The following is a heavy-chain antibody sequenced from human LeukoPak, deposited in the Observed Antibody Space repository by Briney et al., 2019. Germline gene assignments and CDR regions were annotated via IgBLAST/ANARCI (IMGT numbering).Heavy chain of an antibody. J-gene: IGHJ4*02. V-gene: IGHV3-30*18. CDR1: GFTFSSYG. CDR2: ISYDGSNK. Sequence: GGSLRLSCAASGFTFSSYGMHWVRQAPGKGLEWGAVISYDGSNKYYADSVKGRFTISRDNSKNTLYLQMNSLRAEDTAVYYCAKDRGDPYYFDYWGQGTLVTVSS. CDR3: AKDRGDPYYFDY. D-gene: IGHD3-10*01.